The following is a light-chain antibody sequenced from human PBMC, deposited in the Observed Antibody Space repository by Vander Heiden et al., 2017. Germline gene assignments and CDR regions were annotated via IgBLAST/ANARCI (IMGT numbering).Light chain of an antibody. V-gene: IGKV1-39*01. Sequence: DIQMTQSPSSLSASVGDRVSMTCRASQSISNYSNWYQQKPGKAPKLLIYAAISLQSGVPSRFSGSGSGTDFTLTISSLQPEDFATYYCQQSYSTPQTFGQGTKVEIK. CDR3: QQSYSTPQT. CDR2: AAI. CDR1: QSISNY. J-gene: IGKJ1*01.